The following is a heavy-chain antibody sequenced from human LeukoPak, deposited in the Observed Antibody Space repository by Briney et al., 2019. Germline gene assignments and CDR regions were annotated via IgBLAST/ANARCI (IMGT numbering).Heavy chain of an antibody. CDR3: AKVDYGGNSRYFDY. J-gene: IGHJ4*02. V-gene: IGHV3-23*01. CDR2: ISGSGGST. CDR1: GFSFRDYY. D-gene: IGHD4-17*01. Sequence: PGGSLRLSCAASGFSFRDYYMSWIRQAPGKGLEWVSAISGSGGSTYYADSVKGRFTISRDNSKNTLYLQMNSLRAEDTAVYYCAKVDYGGNSRYFDYWGQGTLVTVSS.